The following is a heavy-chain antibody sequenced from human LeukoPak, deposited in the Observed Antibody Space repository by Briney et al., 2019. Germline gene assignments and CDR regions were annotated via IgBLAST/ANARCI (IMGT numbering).Heavy chain of an antibody. CDR1: GFTVSSNS. J-gene: IGHJ4*02. CDR3: ARDNSYYDILTGYYTLDY. Sequence: PGGSLRLSCTVSGFTVSSNSMSWVRQPPGKGLEWIGSIYYSGSTYYNPSLKSRVTISVDTSKNQFSLKLSSVTAADTAVYYCARDNSYYDILTGYYTLDYWGQGTLVTVSS. V-gene: IGHV4-39*07. CDR2: IYYSGST. D-gene: IGHD3-9*01.